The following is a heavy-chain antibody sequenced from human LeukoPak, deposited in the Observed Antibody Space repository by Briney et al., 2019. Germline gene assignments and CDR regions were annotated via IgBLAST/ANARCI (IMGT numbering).Heavy chain of an antibody. D-gene: IGHD1-26*01. CDR1: GGSISSYY. V-gene: IGHV4-59*08. CDR2: VYSSGST. Sequence: SETLSLTCIVSGGSISSYYWSWIRQPPGKGLEWIGYVYSSGSTNSNPSLKSRVTISVDTSKSQFSLKMTSVTAADTAVYYCARQGSGGRAFDIWGQGTMVTVSS. J-gene: IGHJ3*02. CDR3: ARQGSGGRAFDI.